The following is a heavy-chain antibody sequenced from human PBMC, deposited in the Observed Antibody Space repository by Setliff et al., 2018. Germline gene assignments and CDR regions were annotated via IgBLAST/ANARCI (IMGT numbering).Heavy chain of an antibody. CDR1: DDSISSRHYY. V-gene: IGHV4-61*09. CDR3: ARARSRYYNFWSGGMDV. CDR2: IYTSWST. D-gene: IGHD3-3*01. J-gene: IGHJ6*04. Sequence: SETLSLTCTVSDDSISSRHYYWSWIRQPAGKGLEWLGQIYTSWSTNYNPSLKSRVTISVDTSKNQFSLKLSSVTAADTAVYYCARARSRYYNFWSGGMDVWGKGTTVTVSS.